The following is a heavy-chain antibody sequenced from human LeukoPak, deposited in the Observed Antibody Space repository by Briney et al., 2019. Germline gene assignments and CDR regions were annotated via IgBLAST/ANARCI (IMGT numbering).Heavy chain of an antibody. Sequence: SETLSLTCAVYGGSFSGYSWTWIRQPPGKGLEWIGEINHSGSTNYNPSLKSRVTISLDTSKNQFSLKLSSVTAADTAVYYCARESYDFWSGYYPYFDYWGQGTLVTVSS. V-gene: IGHV4-34*01. J-gene: IGHJ4*02. CDR3: ARESYDFWSGYYPYFDY. CDR2: INHSGST. CDR1: GGSFSGYS. D-gene: IGHD3-3*01.